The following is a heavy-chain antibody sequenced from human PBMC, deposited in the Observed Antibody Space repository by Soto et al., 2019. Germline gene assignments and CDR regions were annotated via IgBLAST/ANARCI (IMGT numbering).Heavy chain of an antibody. D-gene: IGHD2-2*01. CDR2: IYYSGST. CDR1: GGSISSGDYY. V-gene: IGHV4-30-4*01. Sequence: QVQLQESGPGLVKPSQTLSLTCTVSGGSISSGDYYWSWIRQPPGKGLEWIGYIYYSGSTSYNQSLKSRVTQSVDTSKNQFSLKLSSVTAADTAVYYCARVRAPLYHAFDIWGQGTMVTVSS. J-gene: IGHJ3*02. CDR3: ARVRAPLYHAFDI.